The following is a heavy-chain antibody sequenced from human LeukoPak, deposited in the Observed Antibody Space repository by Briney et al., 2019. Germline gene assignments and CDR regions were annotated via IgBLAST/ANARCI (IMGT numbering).Heavy chain of an antibody. V-gene: IGHV3-21*01. Sequence: GGSLRLSCAASGFTFSSYSMNWVRQAPGKGLAWVSSISSSSSYIYYADSVKGRFTISRDNAKNSLYLQMNSLRAEDTAVYYCARSGRIAVAGAAGREYFQHWGQGTLVTVSS. J-gene: IGHJ1*01. CDR1: GFTFSSYS. D-gene: IGHD6-19*01. CDR2: ISSSSSYI. CDR3: ARSGRIAVAGAAGREYFQH.